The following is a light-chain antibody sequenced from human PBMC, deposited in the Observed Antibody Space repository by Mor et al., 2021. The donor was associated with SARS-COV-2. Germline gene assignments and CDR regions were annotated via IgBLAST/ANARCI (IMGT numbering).Light chain of an antibody. V-gene: IGKV4-1*01. CDR2: WAS. J-gene: IGKJ2*01. Sequence: TINCKSSQSVLYSSNNKNYLAWYQQKPGQPPKLLIYWASTRESGVPDRFSGSGSGTDFTLTISSLQAEDVAVYYCQQYYSTPLTFGQG. CDR3: QQYYSTPLT. CDR1: QSVLYSSNNKNY.